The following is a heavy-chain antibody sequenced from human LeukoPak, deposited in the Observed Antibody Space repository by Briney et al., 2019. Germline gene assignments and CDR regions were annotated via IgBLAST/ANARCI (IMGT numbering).Heavy chain of an antibody. J-gene: IGHJ6*03. CDR1: GFTFSSYE. V-gene: IGHV3-21*01. D-gene: IGHD1-14*01. Sequence: PGGSLRLSCAASGFTFSSYEMNWVRQAPGKGLEWVSSISSSSSYIYYADSVKGRFTISRDNAKNSLYLQMNSLRAEDTAVYYCARDSKYTTYYYYYMDVWGKGTTVTVSS. CDR2: ISSSSSYI. CDR3: ARDSKYTTYYYYYMDV.